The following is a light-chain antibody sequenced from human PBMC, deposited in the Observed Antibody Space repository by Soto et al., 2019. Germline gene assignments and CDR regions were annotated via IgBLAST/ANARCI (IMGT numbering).Light chain of an antibody. Sequence: QSALTQPPSASGCPGQSVTISCTGTSSDVGGYNYVSWYQQHPGKAPKVLLFEVSKRHSGVPDRFSGSKIGNTASLTVSGLQAEDEADYYCSAYAGSNHLNVFGTGTKLTVL. CDR3: SAYAGSNHLNV. J-gene: IGLJ1*01. CDR2: EVS. V-gene: IGLV2-8*01. CDR1: SSDVGGYNY.